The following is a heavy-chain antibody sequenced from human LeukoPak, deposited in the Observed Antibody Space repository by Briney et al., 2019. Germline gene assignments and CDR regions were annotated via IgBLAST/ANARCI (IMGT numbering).Heavy chain of an antibody. CDR2: INDSGGNS. CDR1: GFTFSSYA. J-gene: IGHJ4*02. CDR3: AKGMAEIDN. D-gene: IGHD3-22*01. V-gene: IGHV3-23*01. Sequence: GGSLRLSCAASGFTFSSYAMSWVRQAPGKGLEWVSGINDSGGNSNYADSVRGRFTISRDNSKKTLYLQMNSLRADDTAVYYCAKGMAEIDNWGQGTLVTVSS.